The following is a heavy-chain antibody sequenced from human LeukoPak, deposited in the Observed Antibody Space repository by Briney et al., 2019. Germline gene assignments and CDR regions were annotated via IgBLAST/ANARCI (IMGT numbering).Heavy chain of an antibody. D-gene: IGHD4-23*01. CDR1: GFTFSSYG. Sequence: PGRSLRLSCAASGFTFSSYGMHWVRQAPGKGLEWVAVIWYDGSNKYYADSVKGRFTISRDNSKNTLYLQMNSLRAEDTAVYYCARDRNDYGGNSAAGIFDYWGQGTLVTVSS. V-gene: IGHV3-33*01. CDR3: ARDRNDYGGNSAAGIFDY. CDR2: IWYDGSNK. J-gene: IGHJ4*02.